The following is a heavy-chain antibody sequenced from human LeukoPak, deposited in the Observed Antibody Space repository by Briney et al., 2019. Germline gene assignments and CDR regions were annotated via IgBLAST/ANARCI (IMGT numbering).Heavy chain of an antibody. CDR2: INEDGSET. J-gene: IGHJ4*02. CDR3: TKSLDY. V-gene: IGHV3-7*01. CDR1: GFTFSWSW. Sequence: GGSLRLSCAASGFTFSWSWMDGVRQAPGKGLEWVANINEDGSETSYVDSVKGRFTISRDNAKNSLYLQMDSLRVEDTAIYYCTKSLDYWGQGTLVTVSS.